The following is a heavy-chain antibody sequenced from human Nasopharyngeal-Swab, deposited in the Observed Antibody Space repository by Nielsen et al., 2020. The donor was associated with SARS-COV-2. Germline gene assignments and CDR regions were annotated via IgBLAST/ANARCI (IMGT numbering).Heavy chain of an antibody. J-gene: IGHJ3*02. V-gene: IGHV3-33*01. D-gene: IGHD3-3*01. Sequence: GGSLRLSCAASGFTFSSYGMHWVRQAPGKGLEWVAVIWYDGSNKYYADSVKGRFTISRDNSKNTLYPQMNSLRAEDTAVYYCASLRFLEWLVFPPLDADAFDIWGQGTMVTVSS. CDR2: IWYDGSNK. CDR3: ASLRFLEWLVFPPLDADAFDI. CDR1: GFTFSSYG.